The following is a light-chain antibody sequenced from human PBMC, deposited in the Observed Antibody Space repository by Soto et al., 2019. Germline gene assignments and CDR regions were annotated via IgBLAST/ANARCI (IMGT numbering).Light chain of an antibody. Sequence: DIQMTQSPSSLSASVGDRVTITCRASQSISSYLNWYQQKPGKAPKLLIYAASSLQSGVPSRFSASGSGTDFTLTISSLQPEDFATYYCQQSYSTFTWTFGQGTKVDIK. CDR2: AAS. CDR3: QQSYSTFTWT. J-gene: IGKJ1*01. V-gene: IGKV1-39*01. CDR1: QSISSY.